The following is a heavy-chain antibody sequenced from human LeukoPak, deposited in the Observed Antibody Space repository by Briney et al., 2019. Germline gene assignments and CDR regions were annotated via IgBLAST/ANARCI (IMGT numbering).Heavy chain of an antibody. CDR3: ARSHSSWYWFDP. V-gene: IGHV1-46*01. D-gene: IGHD6-13*01. Sequence: ASVKVSCKASGYTFTNYYMHWVRQAPGQGLEWMGVIDPRGGSTTYAQKVQGRFTITRDTSTNTVYMELRSLNSEDTAVYYCARSHSSWYWFDPWGQGTLVTVSS. J-gene: IGHJ5*02. CDR2: IDPRGGST. CDR1: GYTFTNYY.